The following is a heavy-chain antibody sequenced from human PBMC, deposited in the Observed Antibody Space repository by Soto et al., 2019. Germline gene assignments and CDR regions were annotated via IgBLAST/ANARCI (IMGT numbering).Heavy chain of an antibody. Sequence: QVQLVQSGAEVKKPGSSVKVSCKASGGTLRSYAISWVRQAPGQGLGWMGGIIPIFGTANYAQQFQGRVTITADDSTSTAYMELSSLSSEDTAVYYCARSPLTGSYGMDVWGQGTTVTVSS. CDR3: ARSPLTGSYGMDV. J-gene: IGHJ6*02. CDR1: GGTLRSYA. CDR2: IIPIFGTA. V-gene: IGHV1-69*12. D-gene: IGHD3-9*01.